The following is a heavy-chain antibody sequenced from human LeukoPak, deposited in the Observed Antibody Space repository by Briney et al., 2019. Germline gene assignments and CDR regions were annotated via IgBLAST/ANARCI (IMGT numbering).Heavy chain of an antibody. CDR3: AKDIAPDTAMVTHFDY. CDR2: ISWNSGSI. CDR1: GFTFDDYA. J-gene: IGHJ4*02. Sequence: GGSLRLSCAASGFTFDDYAMHLVRQAPGKGLEWVSGISWNSGSIGYADSVKGRFTISRDNAKNSLYLQMNSLRAEDTALYYCAKDIAPDTAMVTHFDYWGQGTLVTVSS. V-gene: IGHV3-9*01. D-gene: IGHD5-18*01.